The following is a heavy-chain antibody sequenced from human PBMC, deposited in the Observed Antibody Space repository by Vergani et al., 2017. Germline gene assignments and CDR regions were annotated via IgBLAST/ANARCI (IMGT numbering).Heavy chain of an antibody. Sequence: QVQLVESGGGVVQPGRSLRLSCAASGFTFSSYGMHWVRQAPGKGLEWVAVISYDGSNKYYADSVKGRFTISRDNSKNTLYLQMNSLRAQDTAVYYCTKVATLPQSNPLRDSGYSYGFDCGGQGTLVTVSS. J-gene: IGHJ4*02. CDR2: ISYDGSNK. D-gene: IGHD5-18*01. V-gene: IGHV3-30*18. CDR3: TKVATLPQSNPLRDSGYSYGFDC. CDR1: GFTFSSYG.